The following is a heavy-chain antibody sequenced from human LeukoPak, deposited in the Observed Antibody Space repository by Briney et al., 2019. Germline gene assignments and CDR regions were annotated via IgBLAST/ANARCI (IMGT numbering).Heavy chain of an antibody. Sequence: GASAKVSCKASRYTFTHYGINWVRQAPGQGREWMGWISTYNGNTNYVQNLQGRVAMTPDASTSTAFMELRSLRSDDTAVYYCARVLGRQIAVAGDDYWGQGTRVTVSS. CDR3: ARVLGRQIAVAGDDY. J-gene: IGHJ4*02. V-gene: IGHV1-18*01. CDR1: RYTFTHYG. D-gene: IGHD6-19*01. CDR2: ISTYNGNT.